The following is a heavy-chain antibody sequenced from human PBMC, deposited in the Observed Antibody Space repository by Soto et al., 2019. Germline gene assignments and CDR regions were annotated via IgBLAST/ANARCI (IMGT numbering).Heavy chain of an antibody. J-gene: IGHJ5*02. CDR3: ARGLDATGTPGWCDT. D-gene: IGHD1-1*01. CDR1: GYTFASHD. Sequence: QVQLAQSGAEVKKPGASVKVSCKASGYTFASHDINWVRQATGQGLEWMGWMNPNSGNTGYAQKFQGRVTMTRNKAISTDYMELSSQRSEETAVYYCARGLDATGTPGWCDTLGQGTLDTFPS. V-gene: IGHV1-8*01. CDR2: MNPNSGNT.